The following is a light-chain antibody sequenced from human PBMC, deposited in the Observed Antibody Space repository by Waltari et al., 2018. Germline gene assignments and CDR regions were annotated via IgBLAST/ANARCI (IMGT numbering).Light chain of an antibody. Sequence: QSVLTQPPSGSGTPGQRVTISCSGSSSNTGSNYVYWYQHLPGTAPRLLIYRNNQRPSGVPDRFSGSKSGTSASLAISGLRSDDEADYYCAAWDDTLSGVVFGGGTKLTVL. V-gene: IGLV1-47*01. J-gene: IGLJ2*01. CDR3: AAWDDTLSGVV. CDR1: SSNTGSNY. CDR2: RNN.